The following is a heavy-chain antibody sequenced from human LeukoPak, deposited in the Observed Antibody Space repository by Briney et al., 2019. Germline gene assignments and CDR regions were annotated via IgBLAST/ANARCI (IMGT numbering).Heavy chain of an antibody. CDR2: ISGSCGST. CDR1: GFTFSNYA. V-gene: IGHV3-23*01. D-gene: IGHD2-15*01. J-gene: IGHJ5*02. Sequence: PGGSLRLSCAASGFTFSNYAMSWVRQAPGKGLEGVSSISGSCGSTYYADSVNGRFTISRDNSKNTVYLQTNSLRAEDTAVYYCAKEGPYCSGGSCQSWNWFDPWGQGTLVTVSS. CDR3: AKEGPYCSGGSCQSWNWFDP.